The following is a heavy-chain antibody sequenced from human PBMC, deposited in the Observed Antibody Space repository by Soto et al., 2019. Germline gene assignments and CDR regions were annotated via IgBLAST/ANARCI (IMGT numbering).Heavy chain of an antibody. CDR3: AKESGGSSYYYYYGMDV. Sequence: GGSLRLSCAASGFTFDDYTMHWVRQAPGKGLEWVSLISWDGGSTYYADSVKDRFTISRDNSKNSLYLQMNSLRTEDTALYYCAKESGGSSYYYYYGMDVWGQGTTVTVSS. CDR2: ISWDGGST. J-gene: IGHJ6*02. V-gene: IGHV3-43*01. CDR1: GFTFDDYT.